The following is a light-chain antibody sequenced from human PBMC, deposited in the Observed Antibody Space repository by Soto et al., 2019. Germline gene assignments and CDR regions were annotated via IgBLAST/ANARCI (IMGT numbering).Light chain of an antibody. CDR1: SSNIGRNY. V-gene: IGLV1-51*02. Sequence: QSVLTQPPSVSAAPGEKDTIPCSGTSSNIGRNYVSWYQQLPGSAPKLLIYENDRRPSGIPDRFSGSKSGTAATLDITGLQTGDEADYYCGAWDRGLKAGVFGGGTKLTVL. CDR3: GAWDRGLKAGV. J-gene: IGLJ3*02. CDR2: END.